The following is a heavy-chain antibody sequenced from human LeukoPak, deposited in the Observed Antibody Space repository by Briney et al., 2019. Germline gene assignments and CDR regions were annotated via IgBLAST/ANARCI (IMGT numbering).Heavy chain of an antibody. J-gene: IGHJ4*02. V-gene: IGHV3-11*01. Sequence: GWSLTLSCAPSLFTLRQYYIRWLRPPAGREREGVSYISSSGSNIYYADSVKGRFTISRDNAKTSVYLQMNSLRAEDTALYYCARDPPHDFWSANFDYWGQGTRVTVSS. D-gene: IGHD3-3*01. CDR3: ARDPPHDFWSANFDY. CDR1: LFTLRQYY. CDR2: ISSSGSNI.